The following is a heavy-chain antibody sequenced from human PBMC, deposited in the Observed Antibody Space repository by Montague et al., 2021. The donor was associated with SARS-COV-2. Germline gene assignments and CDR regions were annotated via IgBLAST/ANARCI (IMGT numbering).Heavy chain of an antibody. Sequence: SETLSLTCTVSGGSISSTSYYWGWIRQPPGKGLEWIGSIYYSGSTYYNPSLKSRVTISVDTSKNQFSLKLSSVTAADTAVYYCVRQPGQWRGREWFWFDPWGQGTLVTISS. CDR2: IYYSGST. J-gene: IGHJ5*02. CDR1: GGSISSTSYY. V-gene: IGHV4-39*01. CDR3: VRQPGQWRGREWFWFDP. D-gene: IGHD6-19*01.